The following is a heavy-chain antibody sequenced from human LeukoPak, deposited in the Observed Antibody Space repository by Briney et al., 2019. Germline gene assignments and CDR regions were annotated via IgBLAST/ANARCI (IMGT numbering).Heavy chain of an antibody. CDR2: VNHSGYT. J-gene: IGHJ4*02. CDR3: ARQLYGSDY. D-gene: IGHD4-17*01. Sequence: PSETLSLTCVAFGASVNEYYWSWIRQSPEKGLEWIGEVNHSGYTNYNPSLKGRVTISVGTSKNQFSLKLSSVTAADTAVYYCARQLYGSDYWGQGTLVTVSS. CDR1: GASVNEYY. V-gene: IGHV4-34*01.